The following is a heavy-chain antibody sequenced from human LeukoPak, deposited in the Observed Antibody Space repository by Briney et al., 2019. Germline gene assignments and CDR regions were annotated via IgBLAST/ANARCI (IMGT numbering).Heavy chain of an antibody. V-gene: IGHV1-8*01. J-gene: IGHJ6*03. Sequence: ASVKVSCKASGYTFTSYDINWVRQATGQGFEWMGWMNPNSGNTGYAQKFQGRVTMTRNTSISTAYMELSSLRSEDTAVYYCARGYCSSTSCYSGGPYYMDVWGKGTTVTVSS. CDR3: ARGYCSSTSCYSGGPYYMDV. CDR2: MNPNSGNT. D-gene: IGHD2-2*02. CDR1: GYTFTSYD.